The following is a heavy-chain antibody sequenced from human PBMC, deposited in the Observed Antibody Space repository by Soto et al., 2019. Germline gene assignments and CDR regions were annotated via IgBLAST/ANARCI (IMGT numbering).Heavy chain of an antibody. J-gene: IGHJ4*02. CDR2: IGGSGGNT. CDR1: GFIFNAYA. CDR3: ARVASDYINSADH. D-gene: IGHD4-4*01. V-gene: IGHV3-23*01. Sequence: EVQLLESGGGLVQPGGSLSLSCAASGFIFNAYAMTWVRQAPGKGLEWVSAIGGSGGNTYYAASVKGRFTISRDNSKDTVDLEMNGLRVDDTAVYFCARVASDYINSADHWGQGILVTVSS.